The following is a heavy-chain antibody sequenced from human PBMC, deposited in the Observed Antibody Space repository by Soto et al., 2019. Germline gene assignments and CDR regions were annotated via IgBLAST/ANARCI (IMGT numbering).Heavy chain of an antibody. CDR3: ARDALWGTAMVFWYSDL. V-gene: IGHV3-30-3*01. CDR1: GFTFNNYA. J-gene: IGHJ2*01. CDR2: ISYDGSNK. Sequence: QVQRVESGGGVVQPGRSLRLSCAASGFTFNNYAMHWVRQAPGKGLEWVALISYDGSNKYYADSVKGRFTICRDNCKNTLYLRTNSLLAEHTSAYFCARDALWGTAMVFWYSDLWGRGTLVTVSS. D-gene: IGHD5-18*01.